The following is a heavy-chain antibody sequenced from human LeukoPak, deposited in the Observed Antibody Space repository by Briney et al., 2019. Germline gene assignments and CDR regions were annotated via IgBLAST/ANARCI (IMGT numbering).Heavy chain of an antibody. CDR3: ARVSTVVTPGGFDY. CDR2: TYYRSKWYN. CDR1: GDSVSSNSAA. Sequence: SQTLSLTCAISGDSVSSNSAAWNWIRQSPSRGLEWLGRTYYRSKWYNDYAVSVKSRITINPGTSKNQFSLQLNSVTPEDTAVYYCARVSTVVTPGGFDYWGQGTLVTVSS. D-gene: IGHD4-23*01. J-gene: IGHJ4*02. V-gene: IGHV6-1*01.